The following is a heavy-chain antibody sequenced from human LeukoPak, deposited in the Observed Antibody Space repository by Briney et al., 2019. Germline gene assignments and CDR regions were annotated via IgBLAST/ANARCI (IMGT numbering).Heavy chain of an antibody. CDR2: IYYSGTT. CDR1: GGSFSGYY. CDR3: ARSDSSGYYYLGDY. D-gene: IGHD3-22*01. J-gene: IGHJ4*02. Sequence: SETLSLTCAVYGGSFSGYYWSWIRQPPGKGLEWIGYIYYSGTTYYNPSLKSRVTISVDTSKNQFSLKLSSVTAADTAVYYCARSDSSGYYYLGDYWGQGTLVTVSS. V-gene: IGHV4-34*01.